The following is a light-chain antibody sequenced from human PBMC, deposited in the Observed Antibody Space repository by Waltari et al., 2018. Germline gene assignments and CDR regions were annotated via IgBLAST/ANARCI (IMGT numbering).Light chain of an antibody. CDR1: ENIRSGY. CDR2: GAS. V-gene: IGKV3-20*01. Sequence: CRASENIRSGYLAWYQQKPGQAPRLLIFGASSRASGVPDRFSGSGSGTGVVLTISRLDPEDCAVYYCQQYGSSPLTFGGGTKVEIK. CDR3: QQYGSSPLT. J-gene: IGKJ4*01.